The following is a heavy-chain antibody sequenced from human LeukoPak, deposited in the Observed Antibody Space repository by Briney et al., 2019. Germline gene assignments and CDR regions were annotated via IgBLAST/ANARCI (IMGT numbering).Heavy chain of an antibody. V-gene: IGHV1-18*01. CDR3: ARGGPLMIVQMDDAFDI. CDR2: ISAYNGNT. CDR1: GYTFTSYG. Sequence: GASVKVSCKASGYTFTSYGISWVRQAPGQGLEWMGWISAYNGNTNYAQKLQGRVTMTTDTSTSTAYMELWSLRSDDTAVYYCARGGPLMIVQMDDAFDIWGQGTMVTVSS. D-gene: IGHD3-22*01. J-gene: IGHJ3*02.